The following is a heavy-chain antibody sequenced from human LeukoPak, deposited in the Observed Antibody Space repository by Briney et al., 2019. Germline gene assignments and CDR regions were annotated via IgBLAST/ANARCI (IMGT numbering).Heavy chain of an antibody. V-gene: IGHV4-30-4*01. J-gene: IGHJ4*02. D-gene: IGHD6-13*01. CDR1: GGSISSGDYY. CDR2: IYYSGST. Sequence: SQTLSLTCTVSGGSISSGDYYWTWIRQPPGKGLEWIGYIYYSGSTYYNPSLKSRLTISVDTSKKQFSLKLTSVTAADTAVYFCGRGVGSSWYGDWGQGTLVTVSS. CDR3: GRGVGSSWYGD.